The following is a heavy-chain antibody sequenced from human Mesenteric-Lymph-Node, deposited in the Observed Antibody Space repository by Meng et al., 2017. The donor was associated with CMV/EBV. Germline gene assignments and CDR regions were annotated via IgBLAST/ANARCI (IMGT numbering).Heavy chain of an antibody. CDR2: ISSSGSTI. CDR3: ASLSSSNLDY. J-gene: IGHJ4*02. V-gene: IGHV3-11*04. D-gene: IGHD6-13*01. CDR1: GFTFSDYY. Sequence: GESLKISCAASGFTFSDYYMSWIRQAPGKGLEWVSYISSSGSTIYYADSVKGRFTISRDNAKNSLYLQMNSLRAEDTAVYYCASLSSSNLDYWGQGTLVTVSS.